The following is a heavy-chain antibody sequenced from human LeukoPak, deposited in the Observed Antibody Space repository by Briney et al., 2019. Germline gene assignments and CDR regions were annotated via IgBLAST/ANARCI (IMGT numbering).Heavy chain of an antibody. CDR3: ASRQQLVTSYYFDY. Sequence: SETLSLTCAVSGYSFSSGYYWGWIRQPPGKGLEWIGTIYHSGNTYYNPSLKSRVSISVDTSKNQFSLKLTSVTAADTAVYYFASRQQLVTSYYFDYWGQGTLVTVSS. J-gene: IGHJ4*02. D-gene: IGHD6-13*01. CDR2: IYHSGNT. CDR1: GYSFSSGYY. V-gene: IGHV4-38-2*01.